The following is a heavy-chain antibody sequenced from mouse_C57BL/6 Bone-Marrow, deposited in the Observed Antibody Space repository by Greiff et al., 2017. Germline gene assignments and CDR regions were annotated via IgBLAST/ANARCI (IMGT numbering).Heavy chain of an antibody. Sequence: VQLQQPGAELVRPGSSVKLSCKASGYTFTSYWMDWVKQRPGQGLEWIGNIYPSDSETHYNQKFKDKATLTVDKSSSTAYMQLSSLTSDDSAVYYCSFYYGSSPAWFAYWGQGTLVTVSA. V-gene: IGHV1-61*01. J-gene: IGHJ3*01. CDR1: GYTFTSYW. D-gene: IGHD1-1*01. CDR2: IYPSDSET. CDR3: SFYYGSSPAWFAY.